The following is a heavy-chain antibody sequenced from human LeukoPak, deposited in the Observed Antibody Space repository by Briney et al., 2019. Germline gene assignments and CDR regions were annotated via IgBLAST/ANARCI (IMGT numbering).Heavy chain of an antibody. D-gene: IGHD4-11*01. CDR1: GYTLNDIS. Sequence: ASVKVSCKISGYTLNDISMHWVRQPPGKGLESMGGVDPDDGQRVYAQKFQGRVTMTEDTSTNTAYMELSRLRSEDTAVYFCAAVSGHYTLLDAWGQGALVTVST. J-gene: IGHJ5*02. CDR2: VDPDDGQR. CDR3: AAVSGHYTLLDA. V-gene: IGHV1-24*01.